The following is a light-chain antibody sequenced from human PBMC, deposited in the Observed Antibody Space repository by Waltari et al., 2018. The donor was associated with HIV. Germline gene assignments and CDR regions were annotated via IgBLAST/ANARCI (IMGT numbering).Light chain of an antibody. Sequence: SHLVTQPPSVSVAPGGPAPITAGGHTIAGESVPWYQQKPGQAPDLVIYDDSDRPSGVPERLSASNSGNAATLTISRVEAGDEADYYCQVWDIRSDSVVFGGGTKLTVL. CDR3: QVWDIRSDSVV. CDR1: TIAGES. J-gene: IGLJ2*01. CDR2: DDS. V-gene: IGLV3-21*04.